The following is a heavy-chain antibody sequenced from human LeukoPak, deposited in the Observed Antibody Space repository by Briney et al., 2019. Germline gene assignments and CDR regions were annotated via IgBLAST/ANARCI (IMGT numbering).Heavy chain of an antibody. CDR1: GFTFSSYW. J-gene: IGHJ4*02. Sequence: GGSLRLSCAASGFTFSSYWMSWVRQAPGKGLKWVANIKQDGSEKYYVDSVKGRFTISRDNAKNSLYLQMNSLRAEDTAVYYCARDIYCSGGSCYSRPIDYWGQGTLVTVSS. D-gene: IGHD2-15*01. CDR2: IKQDGSEK. V-gene: IGHV3-7*01. CDR3: ARDIYCSGGSCYSRPIDY.